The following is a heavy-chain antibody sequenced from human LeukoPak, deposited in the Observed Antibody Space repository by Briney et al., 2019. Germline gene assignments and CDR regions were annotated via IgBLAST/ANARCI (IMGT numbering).Heavy chain of an antibody. D-gene: IGHD5-24*01. V-gene: IGHV4-31*03. CDR3: ARVSSGHPGRWLQPLFDY. J-gene: IGHJ4*02. CDR1: GGSISSGGYY. Sequence: SETLSLTCTVSGGSISSGGYYWSWIRQHPGKGLEWIGYIYYSGSTYYNPSLKSRVTISVDTSKNQFSLKLSSVTAADTAVYYCARVSSGHPGRWLQPLFDYWGQGTLVTVSS. CDR2: IYYSGST.